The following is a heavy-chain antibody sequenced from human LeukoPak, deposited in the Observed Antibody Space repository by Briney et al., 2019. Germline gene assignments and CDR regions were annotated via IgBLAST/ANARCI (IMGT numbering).Heavy chain of an antibody. CDR1: GFTFSTYA. CDR2: ISYDGSNK. D-gene: IGHD4-17*01. CDR3: ARAVGPVTTPWFDP. V-gene: IGHV3-30*04. J-gene: IGHJ5*02. Sequence: GGSLRLSCAASGFTFSTYAMHWVRQAPGKGLEWVAVISYDGSNKYYADSVKGRFTISRANSKNTLYLQMNSLRAEDTAMYYCARAVGPVTTPWFDPWGQGILVTVSS.